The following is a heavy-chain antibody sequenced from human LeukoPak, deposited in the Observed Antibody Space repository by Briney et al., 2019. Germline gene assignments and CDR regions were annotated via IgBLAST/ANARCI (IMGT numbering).Heavy chain of an antibody. CDR2: ISYDGSNK. Sequence: GGSLRLSCAASGFTFSSYAMHWVRQAPGKGLEWVAVISYDGSNKYYADSVKGRFTISRDNSKNTLYLQMNSLRAEDTAVYYCARGPMIVVVISPDLDYWGQGTLVTVSS. D-gene: IGHD3-22*01. V-gene: IGHV3-30-3*01. CDR3: ARGPMIVVVISPDLDY. J-gene: IGHJ4*02. CDR1: GFTFSSYA.